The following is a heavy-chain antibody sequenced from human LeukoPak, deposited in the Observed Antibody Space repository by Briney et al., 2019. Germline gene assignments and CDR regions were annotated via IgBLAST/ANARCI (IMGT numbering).Heavy chain of an antibody. V-gene: IGHV4-59*12. CDR1: GASISNYY. Sequence: SETLSLTCTVSGASISNYYWSWIRQSPGKGLEWIGSIYYSGGTYQNPSLKSRVTISADTSKNQFSLKVSSVTAADTAVYYCARDGAFAMDVWGQGTTVTVSS. CDR3: ARDGAFAMDV. J-gene: IGHJ6*02. CDR2: IYYSGGT.